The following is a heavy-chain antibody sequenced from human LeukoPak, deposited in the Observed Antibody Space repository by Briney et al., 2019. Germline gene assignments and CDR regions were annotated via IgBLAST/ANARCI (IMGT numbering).Heavy chain of an antibody. CDR2: IGGSGGST. J-gene: IGHJ2*01. Sequence: PGGSLRLSCAASGFTFSSYAMSWVRQAPGKGLEWVSAIGGSGGSTYYADSVKGRFTISRDNSKNTLYLQMNSLRAEDTAVYYCAKTVPAAVSFTYWYFDLWGRGTLVTVSS. CDR3: AKTVPAAVSFTYWYFDL. CDR1: GFTFSSYA. V-gene: IGHV3-23*01. D-gene: IGHD6-13*01.